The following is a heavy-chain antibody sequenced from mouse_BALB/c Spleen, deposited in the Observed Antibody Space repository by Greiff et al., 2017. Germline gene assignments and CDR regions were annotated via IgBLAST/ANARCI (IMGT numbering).Heavy chain of an antibody. CDR3: ATLTGREVFYAMDY. Sequence: VKLVESGPGLVAPSQSLSITCTVSGFSLTSYGVHWVRQPPGKGLEWLGVIWAGGSTNYNSALMSRLSISKDNSKSQVFLKMNSLQTDDTAMYYCATLTGREVFYAMDYWGQGTSVTVSS. J-gene: IGHJ4*01. CDR1: GFSLTSYG. V-gene: IGHV2-9*02. CDR2: IWAGGST. D-gene: IGHD4-1*01.